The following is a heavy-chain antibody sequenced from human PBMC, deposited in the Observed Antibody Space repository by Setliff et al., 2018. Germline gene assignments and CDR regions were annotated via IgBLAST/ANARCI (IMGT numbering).Heavy chain of an antibody. Sequence: AGGSLRLSCAAFGFTFRSYWMSWVRQAPGKGLEWVANIKKDGSIKYYLDSVRGRFTISRDNAESTVYLQMNSLRAEDTAVYYCARGPRVWVRDGMDVWGQGTTVTVSS. CDR2: IKKDGSIK. J-gene: IGHJ6*02. V-gene: IGHV3-7*01. D-gene: IGHD3-16*01. CDR3: ARGPRVWVRDGMDV. CDR1: GFTFRSYW.